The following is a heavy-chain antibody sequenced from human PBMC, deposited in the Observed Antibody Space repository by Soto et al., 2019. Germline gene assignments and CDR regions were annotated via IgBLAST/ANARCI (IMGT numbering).Heavy chain of an antibody. D-gene: IGHD2-15*01. CDR3: AKDSSRYCSSGTCYSGGFDY. J-gene: IGHJ4*02. CDR1: GFTFSSYG. Sequence: GGSLRLSCAASGFTFSSYGMRWVRQAPGKGLEWVTVISYDGSNKYYADSVKGRFTISRDNSKNTLYLQMNSLRAEDTAVYHCAKDSSRYCSSGTCYSGGFDYWGQGTLVTVSS. V-gene: IGHV3-30*18. CDR2: ISYDGSNK.